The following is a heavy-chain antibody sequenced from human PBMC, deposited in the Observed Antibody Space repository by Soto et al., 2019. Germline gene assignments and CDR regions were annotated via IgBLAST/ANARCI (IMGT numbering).Heavy chain of an antibody. CDR3: AKMDADLLPYYYYGMEV. V-gene: IGHV3-30*18. J-gene: IGHJ6*02. CDR2: ISYDGSKK. Sequence: QVPLVESGGGVVQPGRSLRLSCAASGFRFSDYGIHWVRQAPGKGLEWLALISYDGSKKFYTDSVKGRFTISRDNSKNTMYLQIDRLRAEDTAVYYCAKMDADLLPYYYYGMEVWGQGTTVTVSS. D-gene: IGHD1-26*01. CDR1: GFRFSDYG.